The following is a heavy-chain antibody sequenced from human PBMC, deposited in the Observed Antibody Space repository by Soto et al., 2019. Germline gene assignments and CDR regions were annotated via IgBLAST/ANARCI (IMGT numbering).Heavy chain of an antibody. V-gene: IGHV3-48*01. J-gene: IGHJ6*02. CDR3: AREVPVYSGSPYGMDV. CDR1: GFTFRNYG. Sequence: GSLRLSCAASGFTFRNYGMNWVRQAPGKGLEWVSYIGIGSSTKYYADSVKGRFTISRDNAKNSLYLQMNSLRAEDTAVYYCAREVPVYSGSPYGMDVWGQGTTVTVSS. D-gene: IGHD1-26*01. CDR2: IGIGSSTK.